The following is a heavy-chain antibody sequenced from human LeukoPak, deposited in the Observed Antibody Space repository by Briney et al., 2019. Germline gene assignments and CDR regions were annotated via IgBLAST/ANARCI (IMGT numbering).Heavy chain of an antibody. D-gene: IGHD3-16*01. V-gene: IGHV1-46*01. J-gene: IGHJ2*01. CDR2: INPSGGST. CDR1: GYTFTSYY. CDR3: ARDRLFFDL. Sequence: ASVKVSCKASGYTFTSYYMHWVRQAPGQGLEWMGIINPSGGSTSYAQKFQGRVTMTRDMSTSTAYMELRSLRSDDTAAYYCARDRLFFDLWGRGTLVTVSS.